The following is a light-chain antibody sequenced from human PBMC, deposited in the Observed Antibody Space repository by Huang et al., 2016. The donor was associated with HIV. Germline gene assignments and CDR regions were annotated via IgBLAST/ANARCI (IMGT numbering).Light chain of an antibody. CDR1: ESVSSN. J-gene: IGKJ1*01. V-gene: IGKV3-15*01. Sequence: EIVMTQSPATLSVSPEEGATLSCRASESVSSNLAWHQQKPGPAPRILIYGASTRATGIPARFSGSGSGTEFTLTISSLQSEDFAVYYCQQYNNWPRTFGQGTRVEI. CDR3: QQYNNWPRT. CDR2: GAS.